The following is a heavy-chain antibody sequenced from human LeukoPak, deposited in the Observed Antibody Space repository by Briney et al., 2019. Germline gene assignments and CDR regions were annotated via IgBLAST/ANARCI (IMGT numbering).Heavy chain of an antibody. Sequence: GGSLRLSCAASGFTFSAYWMSWIRQAPGKGLEWVSYISSSGSTIYYADSVKGRFTISRDNAKNSLYLQMNSLRAEDTAVYYCARDQDDYEFPDYWGQGTLVTVSS. D-gene: IGHD4-17*01. CDR1: GFTFSAYW. CDR2: ISSSGSTI. J-gene: IGHJ4*02. CDR3: ARDQDDYEFPDY. V-gene: IGHV3-11*01.